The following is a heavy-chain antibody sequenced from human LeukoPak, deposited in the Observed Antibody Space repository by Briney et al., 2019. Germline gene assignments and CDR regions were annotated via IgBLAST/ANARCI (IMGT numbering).Heavy chain of an antibody. CDR1: GFTFSSSG. Sequence: GGSLRLSCAASGFTFSSSGMHWVRQAPGRGLEWVANIYQDGGVKYYMDSVKGRFTISRDNAKNSLYLQMNSLRADDTGVYYCAGADSGSWDFGRGAQGTLVIVSS. CDR3: AGADSGSWDFGR. CDR2: IYQDGGVK. V-gene: IGHV3-7*04. D-gene: IGHD6-13*01. J-gene: IGHJ4*02.